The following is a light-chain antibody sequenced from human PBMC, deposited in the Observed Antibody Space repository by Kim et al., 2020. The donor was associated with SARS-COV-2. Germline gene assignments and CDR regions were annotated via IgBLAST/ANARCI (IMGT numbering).Light chain of an antibody. V-gene: IGLV1-47*01. J-gene: IGLJ2*01. Sequence: QSVLTQTPSASGTPGQRVAISCSGSNSNIGSNFVFWYQQLPGSAPTLLIHRNSQRPSGVPDRISASKSGTSASLVISGLRSEDEADYYCSTWDNSVNGVVFGGGTKVTVL. CDR2: RNS. CDR1: NSNIGSNF. CDR3: STWDNSVNGVV.